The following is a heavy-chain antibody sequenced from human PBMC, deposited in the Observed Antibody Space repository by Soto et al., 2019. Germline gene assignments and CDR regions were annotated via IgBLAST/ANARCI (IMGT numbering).Heavy chain of an antibody. Sequence: GASVKVSCKAPGGTFSSYTISWVRQAPGQGLEWMGRIIPILGIANYAQKFQGRVTITADKSTSTAYMELSSLRSEDTAVYYCAAGPRYKPSDYWGQGTLVTVSS. CDR3: AAGPRYKPSDY. CDR2: IIPILGIA. CDR1: GGTFSSYT. J-gene: IGHJ4*02. D-gene: IGHD1-1*01. V-gene: IGHV1-69*02.